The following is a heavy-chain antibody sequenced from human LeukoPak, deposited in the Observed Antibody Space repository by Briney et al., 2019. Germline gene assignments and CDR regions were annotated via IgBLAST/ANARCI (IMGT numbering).Heavy chain of an antibody. Sequence: ASVKVSCKASGYTFTGYYMHWVRQAPGQGLEWMGWINPNGGGTNYAQKFQGRVTMTRDTSTSTVYMELSSLRSEDTAVYYCARAQDGYNPFDYWGQGTLVTVSS. V-gene: IGHV1-2*02. CDR2: INPNGGGT. D-gene: IGHD5-24*01. J-gene: IGHJ4*02. CDR3: ARAQDGYNPFDY. CDR1: GYTFTGYY.